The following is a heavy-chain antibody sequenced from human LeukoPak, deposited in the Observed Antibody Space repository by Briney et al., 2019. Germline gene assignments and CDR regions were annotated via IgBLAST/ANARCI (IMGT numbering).Heavy chain of an antibody. CDR1: GFTFSSYG. V-gene: IGHV3-30*03. CDR2: VSNDGSNK. Sequence: GGSLRLSCAASGFTFSSYGMHWVRQAPGKGLDWVTVVSNDGSNKFYADSVKGRFTVSRDNSKSTLYLQMNSLRAEDTALYYCAREYCSGCNCYSTFEIWGRGTMVTVSS. D-gene: IGHD2-15*01. J-gene: IGHJ3*02. CDR3: AREYCSGCNCYSTFEI.